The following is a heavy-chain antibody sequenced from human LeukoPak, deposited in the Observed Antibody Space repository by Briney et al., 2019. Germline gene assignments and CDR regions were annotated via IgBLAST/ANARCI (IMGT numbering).Heavy chain of an antibody. Sequence: ASVKVSCKASGYTFTDYYMHWARQAPGQGLEWMGWINPNSGGTNYAQKFQGRVTMTRDTSISTAYMELSRLRSDDTAVYFCARGPRYYYDSSGPFDYWGQGTLVTVSS. D-gene: IGHD3-22*01. CDR3: ARGPRYYYDSSGPFDY. J-gene: IGHJ4*02. CDR2: INPNSGGT. CDR1: GYTFTDYY. V-gene: IGHV1-2*02.